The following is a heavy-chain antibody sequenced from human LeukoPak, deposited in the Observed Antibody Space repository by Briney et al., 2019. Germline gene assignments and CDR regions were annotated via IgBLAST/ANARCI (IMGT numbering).Heavy chain of an antibody. CDR1: GFTFDDYA. CDR2: INWNGGST. D-gene: IGHD3-3*01. CDR3: ARVKGSGYRNSIDY. J-gene: IGHJ4*02. V-gene: IGHV3-20*04. Sequence: GGSLRLSCAASGFTFDDYAINWVRQAPGKGLGWVSGINWNGGSTYYRDSVKGRFTISRDNAKNSLYLQMNSLRAEDTALYYCARVKGSGYRNSIDYWGQGTLVTVSS.